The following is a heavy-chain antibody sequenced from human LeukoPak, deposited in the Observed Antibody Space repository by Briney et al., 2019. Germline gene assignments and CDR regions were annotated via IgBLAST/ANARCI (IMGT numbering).Heavy chain of an antibody. CDR1: GYRFTSYW. CDR2: IYTGDSNT. D-gene: IGHD2-2*01. V-gene: IGHV5-51*01. CDR3: ARLGGSDYCVSTTCHFDY. Sequence: GESLKISLQGSGYRFTSYWIGWVRQLPGKGLEWMGIIYTGDSNTKYSPSVQGQVTISVDKSISTAYLQWNSLEASDTAMYYCARLGGSDYCVSTTCHFDYWGQGTPVTVSS. J-gene: IGHJ4*02.